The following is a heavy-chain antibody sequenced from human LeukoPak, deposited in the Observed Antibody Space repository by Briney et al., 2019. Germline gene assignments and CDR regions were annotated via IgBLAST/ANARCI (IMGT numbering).Heavy chain of an antibody. J-gene: IGHJ5*02. CDR3: ARRASHANWFDP. V-gene: IGHV4-61*01. Sequence: PSETLSLTCTVSGGSVSSGSYYWSWIQQPPGKGLEWIGYIYYSGSTNYNPSLKSRVTISVDTTKNQFSLKLSSVTAADTAVYYCARRASHANWFDPWGQGTLVTVSS. CDR1: GGSVSSGSYY. CDR2: IYYSGST.